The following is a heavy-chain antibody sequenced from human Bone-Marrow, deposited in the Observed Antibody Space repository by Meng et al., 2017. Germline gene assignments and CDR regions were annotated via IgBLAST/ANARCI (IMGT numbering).Heavy chain of an antibody. D-gene: IGHD3-9*01. CDR1: GFTFSSYG. CDR2: IWYDGSNK. J-gene: IGHJ5*02. Sequence: GESLKISCAASGFTFSSYGMHWVRQAPGKGLEWVAVIWYDGSNKYYADSVKGRFAISRDNSKNTLYLQMNSLRAEDTAVYYCARGSPSQLRYFDWLLDNWFDPWGQGTLVTVSS. V-gene: IGHV3-30*19. CDR3: ARGSPSQLRYFDWLLDNWFDP.